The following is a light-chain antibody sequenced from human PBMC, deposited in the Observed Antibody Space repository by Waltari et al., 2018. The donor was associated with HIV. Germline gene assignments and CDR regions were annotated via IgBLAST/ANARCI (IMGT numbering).Light chain of an antibody. CDR3: QQFYTSPYS. Sequence: DIVMTQSPDSLAVSLGERATINCNSSQSVLYGSSNKNYLAWYQQKPGHPPKLLIYWASTRESGVPDRFRGSGSGTNFTLTISSLQAADVAVYYCQQFYTSPYSFGQGTKLEIK. CDR2: WAS. CDR1: QSVLYGSSNKNY. J-gene: IGKJ2*03. V-gene: IGKV4-1*01.